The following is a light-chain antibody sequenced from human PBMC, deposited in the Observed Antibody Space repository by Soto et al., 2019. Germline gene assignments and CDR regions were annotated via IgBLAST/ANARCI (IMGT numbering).Light chain of an antibody. CDR2: DVS. CDR1: QSISSW. J-gene: IGKJ1*01. V-gene: IGKV1-5*01. CDR3: QQCTTFWT. Sequence: DIQMTQSPSTLSASVGDRVTITCRASQSISSWLAWYQQKPVKAPKLLIYDVSSLESGLPSRFSGSGSGTEFTLTISSLQPDDFATYYCQQCTTFWTFGQGTKVEIK.